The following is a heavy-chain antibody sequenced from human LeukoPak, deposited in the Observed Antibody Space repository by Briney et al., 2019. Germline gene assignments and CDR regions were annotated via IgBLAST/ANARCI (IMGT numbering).Heavy chain of an antibody. D-gene: IGHD3-10*01. CDR3: ARGNLDYGSGTNWFDP. CDR2: IIPIFGTA. V-gene: IGHV1-69*05. J-gene: IGHJ5*02. CDR1: GGTFSSYA. Sequence: SVKVSCKASGGTFSSYAISWVRQAPGQGLEWMGGIIPIFGTANYAQKFQGRVTITTDESTSTAYMELSSLRSEDTAVYYCARGNLDYGSGTNWFDPWGQGTLVTVSS.